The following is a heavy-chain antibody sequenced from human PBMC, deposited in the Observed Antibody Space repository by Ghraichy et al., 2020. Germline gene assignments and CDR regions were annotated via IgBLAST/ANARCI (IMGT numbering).Heavy chain of an antibody. V-gene: IGHV1-24*01. J-gene: IGHJ4*02. CDR2: FDPSDGET. CDR1: GYILSEVS. CDR3: AITTPPEKYETLDF. D-gene: IGHD1-20*01. Sequence: ASVKVSCKVSGYILSEVSMHWVRQAPGKGLEWMGRFDPSDGETSYAQKFRGRVTLTEDVSTDTDYMEMSSLRSDDTAVYYCAITTPPEKYETLDFWGQGTLVTVSS.